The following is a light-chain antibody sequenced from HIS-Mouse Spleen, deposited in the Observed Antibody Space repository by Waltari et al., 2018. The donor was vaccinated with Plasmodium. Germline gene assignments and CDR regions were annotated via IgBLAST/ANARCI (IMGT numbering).Light chain of an antibody. V-gene: IGKV1-9*01. Sequence: DIQLTQSPSFLSASVGNRVTIHCRASHVISSYLAWYQQKPGKATKLLIYAASTLQSGVPSRFSGSGSGTEFTLTISSLQPEDFATYYCQQLNSYPYTFGQGTKLEIK. CDR3: QQLNSYPYT. CDR2: AAS. J-gene: IGKJ2*01. CDR1: HVISSY.